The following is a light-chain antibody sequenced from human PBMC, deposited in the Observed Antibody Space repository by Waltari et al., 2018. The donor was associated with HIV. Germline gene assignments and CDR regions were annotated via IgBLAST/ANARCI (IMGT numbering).Light chain of an antibody. CDR3: ESYTSTSVWV. J-gene: IGLJ3*02. V-gene: IGLV2-14*03. CDR1: SSDVGGYNF. Sequence: QPASVSGSPGQSITISCTGSSSDVGGYNFVSWYQQHPGKAPRVLIYDVTTRPSGVSDRFSGSRSGDTASLTISGLQPEDEADYYCESYTSTSVWVFGGGTRLTVL. CDR2: DVT.